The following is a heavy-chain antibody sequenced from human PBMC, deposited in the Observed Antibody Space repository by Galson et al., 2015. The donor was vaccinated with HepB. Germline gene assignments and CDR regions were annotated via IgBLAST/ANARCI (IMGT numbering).Heavy chain of an antibody. CDR2: IKQDGSEK. D-gene: IGHD6-13*01. V-gene: IGHV3-7*03. CDR3: ARDQIRRIAAAGNHRRYYYYYYYMDV. J-gene: IGHJ6*03. Sequence: SLRLSCAASGFTFSSYWMSWVRQAPGKGLEWVANIKQDGSEKYYVDSVKGRFTISRDNAKNSLYLQMNSLRAEDTAVYYCARDQIRRIAAAGNHRRYYYYYYYMDVWGKGTTVTVSS. CDR1: GFTFSSYW.